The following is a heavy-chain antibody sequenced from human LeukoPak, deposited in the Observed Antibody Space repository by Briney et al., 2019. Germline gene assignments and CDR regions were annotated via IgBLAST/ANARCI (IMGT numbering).Heavy chain of an antibody. CDR3: ARKGYGSGSYTFDY. J-gene: IGHJ4*02. CDR2: ISSSSSTI. V-gene: IGHV3-48*01. D-gene: IGHD3-10*01. CDR1: GFTFSSYN. Sequence: GGSLRLSCAASGFTFSSYNMNWVRQAPGKGLEWVSYISSSSSTIYYADSVKGRFTISRDNAKNSLYLQMNSLRAEDTAVYHYARKGYGSGSYTFDYWGQGTLVTVSS.